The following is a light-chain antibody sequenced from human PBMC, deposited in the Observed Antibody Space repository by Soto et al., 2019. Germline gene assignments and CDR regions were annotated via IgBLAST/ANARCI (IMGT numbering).Light chain of an antibody. CDR1: RSVSSN. V-gene: IGKV3-15*01. CDR3: QQYNDLPLT. CDR2: GAS. Sequence: EIVMTQSPATLSVSPGERATLSCRASRSVSSNVAWYQQRAGQAPRLLIYGASTRATGNPDRFSGSGSGTEFTLTISSLQSEDFAFYYCQQYNDLPLTFGGGTKVEIK. J-gene: IGKJ4*01.